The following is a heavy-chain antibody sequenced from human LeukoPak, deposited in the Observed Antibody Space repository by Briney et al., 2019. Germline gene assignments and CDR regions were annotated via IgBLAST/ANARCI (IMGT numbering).Heavy chain of an antibody. CDR3: ARGLWFGHENPPYFDY. Sequence: PSETLSLTCAVDGGSFSGYYWSWIRQPPGKGLEWVGEINHSGSTNYNAALKRGGTILVDESKKQCILRLKSVIAADTAVYYCARGLWFGHENPPYFDYWGQGSLVTVSS. CDR2: INHSGST. D-gene: IGHD3-10*01. J-gene: IGHJ4*02. CDR1: GGSFSGYY. V-gene: IGHV4-34*01.